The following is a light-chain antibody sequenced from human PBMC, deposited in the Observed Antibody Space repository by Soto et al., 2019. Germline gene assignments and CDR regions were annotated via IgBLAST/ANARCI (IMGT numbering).Light chain of an antibody. CDR1: SSDVGGYNY. V-gene: IGLV2-14*01. CDR3: SSYTSSSAVV. CDR2: DVS. Sequence: QSALTQPASVSGSPGQSITISCTGTSSDVGGYNYVSWYQQYPGKAPKLMIYDVSNRPSGVSNRFSGSKSGNTAPLTISGLQAGDEADYYCSSYTSSSAVVFGGGTPLTVL. J-gene: IGLJ3*02.